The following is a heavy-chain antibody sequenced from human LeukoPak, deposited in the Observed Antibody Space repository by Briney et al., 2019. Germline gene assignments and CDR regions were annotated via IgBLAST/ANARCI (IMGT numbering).Heavy chain of an antibody. CDR3: ARKAYVWRTYRPNDYFDY. V-gene: IGHV3-11*01. CDR1: GFTVSDYY. CDR2: ISSSGSSI. J-gene: IGHJ4*02. Sequence: GGSLRLSCAASGFTVSDYYMSWLRQAPGKGLEWVSYISSSGSSIQYADSVKGRFTISRDNAKNSVYLQMNSLRAEDAAVYYCARKAYVWRTYRPNDYFDYWSQGTLVTVSS. D-gene: IGHD3-16*02.